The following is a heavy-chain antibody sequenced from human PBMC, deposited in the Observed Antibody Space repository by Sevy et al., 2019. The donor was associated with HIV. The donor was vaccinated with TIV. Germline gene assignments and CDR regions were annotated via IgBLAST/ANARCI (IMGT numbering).Heavy chain of an antibody. CDR2: ISGTSQTI. D-gene: IGHD2-15*01. Sequence: GGSLRLSCGAAGFSFSTYSLNWVRQAPGKGLEWIPYISGTSQTIYYADSVKGRFTISRDNAKNSLYLQMNSLGAEDTAIYYCARVPLYDDPWYCDHWGQGSLVTVSS. V-gene: IGHV3-48*01. CDR3: ARVPLYDDPWYCDH. CDR1: GFSFSTYS. J-gene: IGHJ4*02.